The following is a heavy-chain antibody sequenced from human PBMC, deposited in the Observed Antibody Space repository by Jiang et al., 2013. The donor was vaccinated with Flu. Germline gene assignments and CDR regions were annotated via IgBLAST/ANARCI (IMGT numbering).Heavy chain of an antibody. CDR3: ARVNYRAFDI. CDR1: GFNVNINY. CDR2: IYSYGST. D-gene: IGHD5-24*01. J-gene: IGHJ3*02. V-gene: IGHV3-53*01. Sequence: QLVESGGGLIQPGGSLRLSCAASGFNVNINYMSWVRQAPGKGLEWVSVIYSYGSTYYADSGKGRFTISRDNSKNTLFLHMNSLRAEDTAVYYCARVNYRAFDIWGQGTMVTVSS.